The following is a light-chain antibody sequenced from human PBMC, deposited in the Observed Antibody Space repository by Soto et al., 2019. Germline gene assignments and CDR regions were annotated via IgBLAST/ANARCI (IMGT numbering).Light chain of an antibody. V-gene: IGKV1-9*01. CDR2: ATS. CDR3: QQLYSYPVT. Sequence: DIQLTQSPSFLSACVGDRVTITCRASQGISSYLAWYQQKPGKAPKLLIYATSTLQSGVPSRFSGRGSGTEFTLTISSLQPEDFATYYCQQLYSYPVTFGQGTKLEIK. CDR1: QGISSY. J-gene: IGKJ2*01.